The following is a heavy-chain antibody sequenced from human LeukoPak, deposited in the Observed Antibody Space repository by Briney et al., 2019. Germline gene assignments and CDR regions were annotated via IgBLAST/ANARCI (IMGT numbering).Heavy chain of an antibody. V-gene: IGHV4-34*01. CDR3: ARAVRSAEMATDRVFDY. CDR1: GGSFSGYY. D-gene: IGHD5-12*01. J-gene: IGHJ4*02. CDR2: INHSGST. Sequence: PSETLSLTCAVYGGSFSGYYWSWIRQPPGKGLEWIGEINHSGSTNYNPSLKSRVTISVDRSKNQFSLKLSSVTAADTAVYYCARAVRSAEMATDRVFDYWGQGTLVTVSS.